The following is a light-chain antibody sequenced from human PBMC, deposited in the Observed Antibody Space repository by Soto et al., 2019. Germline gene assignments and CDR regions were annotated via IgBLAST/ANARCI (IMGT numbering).Light chain of an antibody. V-gene: IGLV1-47*01. CDR1: SSNIGTNH. CDR3: AAWDDSLSGRV. CDR2: RSN. J-gene: IGLJ3*02. Sequence: QSVLTQPPSASGTPGQRVTISCSGSSSNIGTNHVYWYQQLPGTAPKLLMYRSNQRPSGVPDRFSGSKSGTSASLAISGLRSEDEADYYCAAWDDSLSGRVFGGGTKLTV.